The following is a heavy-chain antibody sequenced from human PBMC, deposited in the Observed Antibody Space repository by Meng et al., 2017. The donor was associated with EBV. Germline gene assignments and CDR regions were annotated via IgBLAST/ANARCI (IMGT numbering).Heavy chain of an antibody. Sequence: EGWVLGAGGGLVQPRGSLRLYCAASGFTFSSYAMSWVRQAPGKGLEWVSAISGSGGSTYYADSVKGRFTISRDNSKNTLYLQMNSLRAEDTAVYYCAKDLAGGIAVDYWGQGTLVTVSS. CDR1: GFTFSSYA. J-gene: IGHJ4*02. V-gene: IGHV3-23*01. D-gene: IGHD6-13*01. CDR3: AKDLAGGIAVDY. CDR2: ISGSGGST.